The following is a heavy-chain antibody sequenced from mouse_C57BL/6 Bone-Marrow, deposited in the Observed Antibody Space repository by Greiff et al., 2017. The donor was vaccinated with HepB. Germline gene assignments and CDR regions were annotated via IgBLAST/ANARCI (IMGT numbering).Heavy chain of an antibody. CDR1: GFTFSDYY. CDR3: ARHKNFDV. J-gene: IGHJ1*03. V-gene: IGHV5-12*01. Sequence: EVKLVESGGGLVQPGGSLKLSCAASGFTFSDYYMYWVRQTPEKRLEWVAYISNGGGSTYYPDTVKGRFTISRDNAKNTLYLQMSRLKSEDTAMYYCARHKNFDVWGTGTTVTVSS. CDR2: ISNGGGST.